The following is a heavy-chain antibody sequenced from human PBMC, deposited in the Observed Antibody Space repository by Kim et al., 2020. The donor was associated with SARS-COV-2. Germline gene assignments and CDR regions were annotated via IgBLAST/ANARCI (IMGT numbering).Heavy chain of an antibody. V-gene: IGHV3-23*01. J-gene: IGHJ4*02. Sequence: KGRFTISRDKSNNTLYLQMSSLRADDTAVYYCAKSAYCSGGNCYSWVDYWGQGTLVTVSS. CDR3: AKSAYCSGGNCYSWVDY. D-gene: IGHD2-15*01.